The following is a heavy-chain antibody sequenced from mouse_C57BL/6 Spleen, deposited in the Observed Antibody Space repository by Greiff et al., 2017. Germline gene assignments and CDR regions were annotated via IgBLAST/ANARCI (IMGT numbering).Heavy chain of an antibody. Sequence: EVMLVESEGGLVQPGSSMKLSCTASGFTFSDYYMAWVRQVPEKGLEWVANINYDGSSTYYLDFLKSRFIISRDNAKNILYLQMSSLKSEDTATYYCARDHGNGGYFDVWGTGTTVTVSS. J-gene: IGHJ1*03. CDR2: INYDGSST. CDR1: GFTFSDYY. V-gene: IGHV5-16*01. D-gene: IGHD2-1*01. CDR3: ARDHGNGGYFDV.